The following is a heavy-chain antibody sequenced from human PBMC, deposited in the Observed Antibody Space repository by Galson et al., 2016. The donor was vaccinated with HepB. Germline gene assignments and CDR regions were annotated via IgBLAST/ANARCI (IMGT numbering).Heavy chain of an antibody. CDR3: GRESLPQSSGWSPSDY. D-gene: IGHD6-19*01. CDR2: IIPFSGTP. V-gene: IGHV1-69*13. CDR1: GGTFTNYN. J-gene: IGHJ4*02. Sequence: SVKVSCKASGGTFTNYNVTWVRQAPGQGLEWMGRIIPFSGTPNYAQKFQGRVTITADETTTTAYMELNSLRSEDTAVYYCGRESLPQSSGWSPSDYWGQGTLVTVSS.